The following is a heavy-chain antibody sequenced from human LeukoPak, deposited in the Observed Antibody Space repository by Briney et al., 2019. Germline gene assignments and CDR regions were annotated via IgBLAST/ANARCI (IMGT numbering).Heavy chain of an antibody. CDR1: GYSFTSYW. D-gene: IGHD2-2*01. J-gene: IGHJ5*02. V-gene: IGHV5-51*01. CDR3: ARRHCSSTSCWYNWFDP. Sequence: GESLKISCKGSGYSFTSYWIGWVRQMPGKGLEWMGIIYPGDSDTRYSPSFQGQVTISADKSISTAYLHWSSLKASDTAMYYCARRHCSSTSCWYNWFDPWGQGTLVTVSS. CDR2: IYPGDSDT.